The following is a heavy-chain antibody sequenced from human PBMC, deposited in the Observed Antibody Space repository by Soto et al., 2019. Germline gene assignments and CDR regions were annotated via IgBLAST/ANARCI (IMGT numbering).Heavy chain of an antibody. J-gene: IGHJ6*02. D-gene: IGHD4-17*01. V-gene: IGHV3-74*01. Sequence: GGSLRLSCAASGLTFSYYAMSWVRQAPGKGLVWVSRINSDGSSTSYADSVKGRFTISRDNAKNTLYRQMNSLRAEDTAVYYCARDLREYGDYPNYYYYGMDVWGQGTTVTVSS. CDR3: ARDLREYGDYPNYYYYGMDV. CDR1: GLTFSYYA. CDR2: INSDGSST.